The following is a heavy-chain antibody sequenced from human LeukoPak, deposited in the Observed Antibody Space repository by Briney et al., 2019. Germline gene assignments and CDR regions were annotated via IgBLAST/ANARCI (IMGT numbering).Heavy chain of an antibody. CDR1: GFTFSDYY. Sequence: GGSLRLSCAASGFTFSDYYMSWIRQAPGKRLEWLSYISSSGRTIYYADSVKGRFTISRDNAKNSLYLQMNSLRVEDTAVYYCARHYYHSSGHGGYWGQGTLVTVSS. D-gene: IGHD3-22*01. V-gene: IGHV3-11*01. CDR2: ISSSGRTI. J-gene: IGHJ4*02. CDR3: ARHYYHSSGHGGY.